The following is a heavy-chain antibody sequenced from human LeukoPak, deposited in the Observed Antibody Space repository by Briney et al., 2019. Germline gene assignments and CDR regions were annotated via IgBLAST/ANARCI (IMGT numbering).Heavy chain of an antibody. CDR3: AKDQYYYDSSGYTYFDY. CDR1: GFTFSSYG. CDR2: ISYDGSNK. Sequence: PGGSLRLSCAASGFTFSSYGMHWVRQAPGKGLEWVAVISYDGSNKYYADSVKGRFTISRDNSKNTLYLQMNSLRAEDTAVYYCAKDQYYYDSSGYTYFDYWGQGTLVTVFS. D-gene: IGHD3-22*01. J-gene: IGHJ4*02. V-gene: IGHV3-30*18.